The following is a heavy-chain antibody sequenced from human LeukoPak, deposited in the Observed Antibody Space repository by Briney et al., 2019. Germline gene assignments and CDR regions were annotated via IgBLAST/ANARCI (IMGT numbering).Heavy chain of an antibody. V-gene: IGHV3-23*01. CDR3: AKVATRGTGDYMDV. CDR2: ISAGGGST. J-gene: IGHJ6*03. D-gene: IGHD2-8*02. Sequence: GGSLRLSCAASGFTFSSYGMSWVRQAPGKELEWVSSISAGGGSTYYADSVKGRFTISRDNSKSTLYLQMDSLRAEDTAVYHGAKVATRGTGDYMDVWGKGTTVTVSS. CDR1: GFTFSSYG.